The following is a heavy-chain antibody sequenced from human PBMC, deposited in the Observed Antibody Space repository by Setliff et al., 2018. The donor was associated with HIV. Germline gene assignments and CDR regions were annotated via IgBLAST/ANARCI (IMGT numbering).Heavy chain of an antibody. D-gene: IGHD3-22*01. CDR2: IYQNGNT. J-gene: IGHJ4*02. Sequence: LSLTCSVSGYFISNGYYWGWIRQPPGKGLEWVGTIYQNGNTYYSPSLESRVSVSMDMSRNQFSVKLNSATAADTAVYYCARQAWHYDRDGYFIDYWGQGTLVTVSS. CDR1: GYFISNGYY. V-gene: IGHV4-38-2*02. CDR3: ARQAWHYDRDGYFIDY.